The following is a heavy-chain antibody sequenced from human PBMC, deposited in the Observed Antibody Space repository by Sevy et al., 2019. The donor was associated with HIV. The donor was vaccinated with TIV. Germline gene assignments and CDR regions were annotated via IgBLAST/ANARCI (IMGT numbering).Heavy chain of an antibody. CDR3: ARDRSTTWINYFFDF. J-gene: IGHJ4*02. D-gene: IGHD2-2*01. Sequence: GGSLRLSCAASGFTFSNYAIHWVRQTPGKGLEWVAVVSYDGSKKYYADSVKGRFTIYRDNSKITLYLQMNSLRVEDTAVYYCARDRSTTWINYFFDFWGQGTLVTVSS. CDR2: VSYDGSKK. V-gene: IGHV3-30*01. CDR1: GFTFSNYA.